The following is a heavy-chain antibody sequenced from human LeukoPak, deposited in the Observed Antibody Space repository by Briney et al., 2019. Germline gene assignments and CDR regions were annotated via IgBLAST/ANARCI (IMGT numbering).Heavy chain of an antibody. Sequence: SETLSLTCTVSGGSISSGGYYWSWIRQPPGKGLEWIGYIYHSGSTYYNPSLKSRVTISVDRSKNQFSLKLSSVTAADTAVYYCARDSTTVGEPFDIWGQGTMVTVSS. CDR1: GGSISSGGYY. D-gene: IGHD2-2*01. J-gene: IGHJ3*02. V-gene: IGHV4-30-2*01. CDR3: ARDSTTVGEPFDI. CDR2: IYHSGST.